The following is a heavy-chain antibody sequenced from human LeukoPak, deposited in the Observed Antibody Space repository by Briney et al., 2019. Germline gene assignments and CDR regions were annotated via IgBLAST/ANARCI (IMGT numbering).Heavy chain of an antibody. Sequence: ASVKVSCKASGYTFTSYAMHWVRQAPGQRLEWMGWINAGNGNTKYSQEFQGRVTITRDTSASTAYMELSRLRSDDTAVYYCARDVGEYCSSVSCYASDYWGQGTLVTVSS. D-gene: IGHD2-2*01. V-gene: IGHV1-3*01. CDR2: INAGNGNT. J-gene: IGHJ4*02. CDR1: GYTFTSYA. CDR3: ARDVGEYCSSVSCYASDY.